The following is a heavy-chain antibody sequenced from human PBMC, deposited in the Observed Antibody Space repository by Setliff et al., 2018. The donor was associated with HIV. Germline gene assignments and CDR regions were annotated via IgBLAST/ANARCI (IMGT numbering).Heavy chain of an antibody. Sequence: SVKVSCKASGGTFSASGFSWVRQAPGQGLEWMGGIIPAFGTADYAQKFQGRVTITADASTSTAYMELISLRSEDTAVYYCARGEGSGCDTVEENYYNLDVWGPGTTVTVSS. CDR2: IIPAFGTA. CDR1: GGTFSASG. V-gene: IGHV1-69*13. D-gene: IGHD6-19*01. J-gene: IGHJ6*02. CDR3: ARGEGSGCDTVEENYYNLDV.